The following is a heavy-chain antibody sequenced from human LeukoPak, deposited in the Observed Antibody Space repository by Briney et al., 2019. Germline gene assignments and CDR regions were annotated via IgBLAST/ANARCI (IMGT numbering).Heavy chain of an antibody. CDR1: GYTLTELS. D-gene: IGHD3-3*01. J-gene: IGHJ6*03. CDR2: FDPEDGET. V-gene: IGHV1-24*01. CDR3: ATTTIFGVVIRANYMDV. Sequence: GASVKVSCKVSGYTLTELSMHWVRQAPGKGLEWMGGFDPEDGETIYAQKFQGRVTMTEDTSTDTAYMELSSLRSEDTAVYYCATTTIFGVVIRANYMDVWGKGTTVTVSS.